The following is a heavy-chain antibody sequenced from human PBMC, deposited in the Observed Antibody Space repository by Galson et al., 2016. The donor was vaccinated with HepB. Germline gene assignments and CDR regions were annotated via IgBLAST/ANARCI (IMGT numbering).Heavy chain of an antibody. CDR2: ISFDGSKK. D-gene: IGHD3-3*01. CDR3: ARPYYDFWSGGFDY. J-gene: IGHJ4*02. V-gene: IGHV3-30-3*01. CDR1: GFTFNSYA. Sequence: SLRLSCAASGFTFNSYAIHWVRQAPGKGLEWVAIISFDGSKKYYADSVKGRFTISRDNSKKTLYLQMNSLRPEDTAMYYCARPYYDFWSGGFDYWGQGSLVTVSS.